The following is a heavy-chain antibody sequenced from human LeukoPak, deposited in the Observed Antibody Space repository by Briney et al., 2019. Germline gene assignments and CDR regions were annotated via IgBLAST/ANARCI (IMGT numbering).Heavy chain of an antibody. V-gene: IGHV3-23*01. CDR2: ITGSGGST. J-gene: IGHJ6*02. D-gene: IGHD6-13*01. Sequence: GGSLRLSCAASGFTFSSYWMSWVRQAPGKGLEWVSVITGSGGSTYYADSVKGRFTISKDNSKNTVYLQMSSLRVDDTAVYYCAKAASSSWPSYYYGMDVWGQGTTVTVSS. CDR3: AKAASSSWPSYYYGMDV. CDR1: GFTFSSYW.